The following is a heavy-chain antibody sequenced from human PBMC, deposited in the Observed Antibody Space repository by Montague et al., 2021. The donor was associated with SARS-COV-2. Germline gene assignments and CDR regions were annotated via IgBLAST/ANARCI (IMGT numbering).Heavy chain of an antibody. Sequence: SETLSLTCAVYGGSFSGYYWSWIRQPPGKGLEWIGEINHSGSATYNPSLKSRVTISVDTSKNQFSLKLSSVTAADTAVYYCARGTTVTTLFYYYYGMDVWGQGTTVIVSS. J-gene: IGHJ6*02. CDR3: ARGTTVTTLFYYYYGMDV. D-gene: IGHD4-17*01. CDR1: GGSFSGYY. CDR2: INHSGSA. V-gene: IGHV4-34*01.